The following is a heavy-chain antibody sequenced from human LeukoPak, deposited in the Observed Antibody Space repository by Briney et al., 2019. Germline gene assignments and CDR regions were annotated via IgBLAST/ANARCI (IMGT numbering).Heavy chain of an antibody. V-gene: IGHV4-34*01. D-gene: IGHD6-19*01. CDR1: GGSFSGYY. CDR3: ASGGIAVAGTGNSFDY. CDR2: INHSGST. J-gene: IGHJ4*02. Sequence: PSETLSLTCAVYGGSFSGYYWSWIRQPPGKGLEWIGEINHSGSTNYNPSLKSRVTISVDTSKNQFSLKLSSVTAAVTPVYYCASGGIAVAGTGNSFDYWGQGPLVTVSS.